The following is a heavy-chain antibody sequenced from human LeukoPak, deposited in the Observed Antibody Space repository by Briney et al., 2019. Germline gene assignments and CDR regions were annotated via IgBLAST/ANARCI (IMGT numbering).Heavy chain of an antibody. CDR2: IYTSGST. D-gene: IGHD3-9*01. CDR1: GASISDYY. V-gene: IGHV4-4*07. Sequence: SETLSLTCTVPGASISDYYWSWIRQPAGKGLEWIGRIYTSGSTYYSPSLESRVTMSEDTSRNHFSLNLRSVTAADTAVYYCVRDYDKGFDFWGQGILVTVSS. J-gene: IGHJ4*02. CDR3: VRDYDKGFDF.